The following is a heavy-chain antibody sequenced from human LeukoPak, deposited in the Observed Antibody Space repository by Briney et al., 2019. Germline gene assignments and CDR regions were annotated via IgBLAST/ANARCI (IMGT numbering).Heavy chain of an antibody. CDR1: GGSISSYY. CDR2: IYYSGST. Sequence: PSETLSLTCTVSGGSISSYYWSWIRQPAGKGLEWIGYIYYSGSTNYNPSLKSRVTISVDTSKNQFSLKLSSVTAADTAVYYCARLYNWNYFHRNNWFDPWGQGTLVTVSS. J-gene: IGHJ5*02. CDR3: ARLYNWNYFHRNNWFDP. D-gene: IGHD1-7*01. V-gene: IGHV4-59*01.